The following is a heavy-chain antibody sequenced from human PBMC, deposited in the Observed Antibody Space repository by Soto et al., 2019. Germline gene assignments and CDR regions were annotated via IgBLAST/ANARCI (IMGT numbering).Heavy chain of an antibody. D-gene: IGHD1-1*01. Sequence: QVQLVESGGGVVQPGRSLRLSCAASGFTFTNYGMHWVRQTPGKGLEWVAVISFDGNNKFYADSVKGRFTISRDTSKSTLYLQLNSLRPEDTAVYYCARALRYSYGMDVWGHGTTVTVSS. CDR3: ARALRYSYGMDV. CDR1: GFTFTNYG. CDR2: ISFDGNNK. J-gene: IGHJ6*02. V-gene: IGHV3-30*03.